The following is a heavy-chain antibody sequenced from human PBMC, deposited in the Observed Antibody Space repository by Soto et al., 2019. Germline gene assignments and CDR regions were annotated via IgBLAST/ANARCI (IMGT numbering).Heavy chain of an antibody. Sequence: SETLSLTCTVSGGSISSGDYYWSWIRQPPGKGLEWIGYIYYSGSTYYNPSLKSRVTISVDTSKNQFSLKLSSVTAADTAVYYCARAPRVWGSYHFDYWGQGTLVTVSS. CDR2: IYYSGST. J-gene: IGHJ4*02. CDR3: ARAPRVWGSYHFDY. V-gene: IGHV4-30-4*01. D-gene: IGHD3-16*02. CDR1: GGSISSGDYY.